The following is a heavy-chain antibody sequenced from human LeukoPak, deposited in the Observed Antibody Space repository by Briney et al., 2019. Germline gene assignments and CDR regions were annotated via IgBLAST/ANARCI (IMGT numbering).Heavy chain of an antibody. CDR1: GFTFSYYW. CDR2: IKQDGTEK. D-gene: IGHD3-22*01. V-gene: IGHV3-7*01. Sequence: GGSLRLSCAASGFTFSYYWMSWVRQAPGKGPEWVANIKQDGTEKYYVDSVKGRFTISRDNAKNSLYLQMNSLRAEGTAVYYCARVQTYYYDSSGYSPSDYWGQGTLVTVSS. J-gene: IGHJ4*02. CDR3: ARVQTYYYDSSGYSPSDY.